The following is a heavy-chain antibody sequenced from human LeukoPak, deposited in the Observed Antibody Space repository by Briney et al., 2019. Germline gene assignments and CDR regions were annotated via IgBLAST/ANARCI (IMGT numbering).Heavy chain of an antibody. J-gene: IGHJ4*02. Sequence: GRSLRLSCAASGFTFSSYGMHWVRQAPGKGLEWVAVIWYDGSNKYYADSVKGRFTISRDNSKNTLYLQMNSLRAEDTAVYYCARDAEDDYGITLSYWGQGTLVTVSS. D-gene: IGHD4-17*01. CDR3: ARDAEDDYGITLSY. V-gene: IGHV3-33*01. CDR2: IWYDGSNK. CDR1: GFTFSSYG.